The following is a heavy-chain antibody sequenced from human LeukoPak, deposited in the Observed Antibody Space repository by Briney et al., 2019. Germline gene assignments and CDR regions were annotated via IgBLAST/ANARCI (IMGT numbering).Heavy chain of an antibody. D-gene: IGHD3-16*01. J-gene: IGHJ4*02. Sequence: WGSLRLSCEASGFTFSSYWMSWVRQAPGKGLEWVANIKQDGTERYYVDSVKGRFTISRDNAKRSLYLQMNSLRAEDTAVYYCGREHVAVDYWGPGTLVTVSS. V-gene: IGHV3-7*01. CDR3: GREHVAVDY. CDR2: IKQDGTER. CDR1: GFTFSSYW.